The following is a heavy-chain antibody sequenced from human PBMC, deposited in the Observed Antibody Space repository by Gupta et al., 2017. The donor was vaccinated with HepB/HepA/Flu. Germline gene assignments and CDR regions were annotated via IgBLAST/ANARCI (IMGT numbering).Heavy chain of an antibody. V-gene: IGHV3-23*01. J-gene: IGHJ4*02. CDR3: AKTFLAVAGPSYFDY. D-gene: IGHD6-19*01. CDR2: ISGGGGSA. Sequence: EVQLLESGGGFVQPGGSLRLSCAASGFTFSSHPMSWVRQAPGKGLEWVSAISGGGGSAYFANSVKGRFTISRDNSKNTLYLQMNSLRAEDTALYYCAKTFLAVAGPSYFDYWGQGTLVTVSS. CDR1: GFTFSSHP.